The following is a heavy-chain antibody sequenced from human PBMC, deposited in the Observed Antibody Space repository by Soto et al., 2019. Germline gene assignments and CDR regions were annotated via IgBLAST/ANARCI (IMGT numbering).Heavy chain of an antibody. CDR3: ARDRLSLIRGVPHYDGIDV. J-gene: IGHJ6*02. Sequence: WTWIRQHPGKGLEWIGYIYHSGSTYYNPSLKSRVTISIDKSQNQFSLTLTPVTAADTAIYFCARDRLSLIRGVPHYDGIDVWGQGTTVTVSS. V-gene: IGHV4-31*02. D-gene: IGHD3-10*01. CDR2: IYHSGST.